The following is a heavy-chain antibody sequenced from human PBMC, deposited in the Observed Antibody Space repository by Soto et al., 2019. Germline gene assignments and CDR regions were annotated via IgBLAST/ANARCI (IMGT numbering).Heavy chain of an antibody. V-gene: IGHV5-51*01. Sequence: ESLKISCKGSGYIFSNHWIGWVGEMPGKGLEWMGIIYPGDSDTRYSPAFQGQVTISADKSISTAYLQWSSLKASDTAIYYCARXRVSDVSLRYGPYDMDVWGQGTKVTVSS. CDR1: GYIFSNHW. J-gene: IGHJ6*02. CDR2: IYPGDSDT. D-gene: IGHD4-17*01. CDR3: ARXRVSDVSLRYGPYDMDV.